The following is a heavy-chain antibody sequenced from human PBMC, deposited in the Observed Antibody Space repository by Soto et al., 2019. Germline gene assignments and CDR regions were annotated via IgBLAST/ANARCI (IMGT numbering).Heavy chain of an antibody. CDR2: IYYDGST. CDR1: GGSISTYY. V-gene: IGHV4-59*01. CDR3: ARDVSVLTGTTDY. J-gene: IGHJ4*02. Sequence: PSETLSLTCTVSGGSISTYYWSWIRQPPGKGLEYIGYIYYDGSTNYNPSLKRRVTISVDTSKYQFSLRLTSVTAADTAVYYCARDVSVLTGTTDYWGQGVLVTVSS. D-gene: IGHD1-7*01.